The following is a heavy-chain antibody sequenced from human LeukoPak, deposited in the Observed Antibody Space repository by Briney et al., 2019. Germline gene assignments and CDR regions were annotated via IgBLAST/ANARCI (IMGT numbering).Heavy chain of an antibody. CDR2: ISGSGGNT. Sequence: GGSLRLSCAASGFTFSSYAMSWVRQAPGKGLEWVSTISGSGGNTWYADSVKGRFTISRDNSKNTLYLQMNSLRAEDTAVYYCAKDSLVATVFDYWGQGTLVTVSS. V-gene: IGHV3-23*01. CDR3: AKDSLVATVFDY. D-gene: IGHD2-15*01. CDR1: GFTFSSYA. J-gene: IGHJ4*02.